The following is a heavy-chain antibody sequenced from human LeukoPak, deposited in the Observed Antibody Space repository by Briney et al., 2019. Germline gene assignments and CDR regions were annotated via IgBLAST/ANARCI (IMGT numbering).Heavy chain of an antibody. Sequence: GGSLRLSCAASGFPFSSSAMSWVRQAPGKGLEWVSAISNNGGYTYNADSVQGRFTISRDNSKSTLCLQMNSLRAEDTAVYYCAKQLGYCSDGSCYFPYWGQGTLVTVSS. CDR3: AKQLGYCSDGSCYFPY. D-gene: IGHD2-15*01. CDR2: ISNNGGYT. J-gene: IGHJ4*02. CDR1: GFPFSSSA. V-gene: IGHV3-23*01.